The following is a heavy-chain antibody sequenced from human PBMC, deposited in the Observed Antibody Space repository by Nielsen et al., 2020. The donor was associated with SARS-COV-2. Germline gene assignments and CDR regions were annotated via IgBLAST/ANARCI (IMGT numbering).Heavy chain of an antibody. Sequence: GESLKISCAASGFTFSDYAMAWVRQAPGKGLEWVSVIKTSGGSTYYADSVKGRCTTSRDNSKNTLYLQMNSLRVEDTAIYYCAKDRFHDYVWGTYRYFDHWGQGALVTVSS. CDR3: AKDRFHDYVWGTYRYFDH. CDR1: GFTFSDYA. V-gene: IGHV3-23*01. J-gene: IGHJ4*02. CDR2: IKTSGGST. D-gene: IGHD3-16*02.